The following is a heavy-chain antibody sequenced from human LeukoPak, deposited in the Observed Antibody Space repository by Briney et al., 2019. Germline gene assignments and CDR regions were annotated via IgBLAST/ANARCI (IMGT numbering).Heavy chain of an antibody. J-gene: IGHJ4*02. CDR1: GDSVSSNSAA. CDR3: ARDYGGSSWSWGY. Sequence: SQTLSLTCAISGDSVSSNSAAWNWIRQSPSRGLEWLGRTYYRSKWYNEYAVSVKSRIIINPDTSKNQFSLQLNSVTPEDSAVYYCARDYGGSSWSWGYWGQGTLVTVSS. D-gene: IGHD6-13*01. CDR2: TYYRSKWYN. V-gene: IGHV6-1*01.